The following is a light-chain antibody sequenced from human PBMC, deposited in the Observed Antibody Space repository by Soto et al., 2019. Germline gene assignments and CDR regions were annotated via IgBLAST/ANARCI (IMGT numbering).Light chain of an antibody. CDR1: QSVSSN. CDR3: QQYTNWPLFT. J-gene: IGKJ3*01. Sequence: EIVMTQSPATLSVSPGERATLSCRASQSVSSNLAWYQQKPGQAPRLLIYGASTRATGIPARFSGSGSGTEFTLTISSLQSEDFAVSYCQQYTNWPLFTFGPGTKVDIK. V-gene: IGKV3-15*01. CDR2: GAS.